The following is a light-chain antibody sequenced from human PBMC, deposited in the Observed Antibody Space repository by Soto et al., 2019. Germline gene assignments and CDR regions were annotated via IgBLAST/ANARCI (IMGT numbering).Light chain of an antibody. CDR3: QQRTRWPMT. Sequence: EIVLTQSPATLSVSPGERVTLSCRASQNLHIFLNWYQQRPGQAPRPLIYDGSKRAAGVPDRISGDGSGTDYTLTISSLEPEDFAVYYCQQRTRWPMTFGQGTRLEIK. CDR1: QNLHIF. CDR2: DGS. V-gene: IGKV3-11*01. J-gene: IGKJ5*01.